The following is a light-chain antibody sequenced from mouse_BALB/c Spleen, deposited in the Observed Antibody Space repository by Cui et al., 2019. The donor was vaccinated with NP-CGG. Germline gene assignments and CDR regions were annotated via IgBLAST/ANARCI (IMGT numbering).Light chain of an antibody. V-gene: IGLV1*01. CDR1: TGAVTTSNY. Sequence: TCRSSTGAVTTSNYANWVQEKPDHLFTGLIGGTNNRAPGVPARFSGSLIGDKAALTITGAQTEDEAIYFCVLWYSNHWVFGGGTKLTVL. CDR3: VLWYSNHWV. CDR2: GTN. J-gene: IGLJ1*01.